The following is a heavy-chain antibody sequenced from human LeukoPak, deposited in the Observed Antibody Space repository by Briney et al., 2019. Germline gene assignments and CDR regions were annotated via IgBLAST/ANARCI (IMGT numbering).Heavy chain of an antibody. CDR1: GFTVSSNY. CDR3: AKVLFFDYDPFDY. V-gene: IGHV3-23*01. Sequence: GGSLRLSCAASGFTVSSNYMSWVRQAPGKGLEWVAAITGSGGGTYYADSVKGRFTISRDNSKNTLYLQMSSLRAEDTAVYYCAKVLFFDYDPFDYWGQGTLVTVSS. D-gene: IGHD3/OR15-3a*01. J-gene: IGHJ4*02. CDR2: ITGSGGGT.